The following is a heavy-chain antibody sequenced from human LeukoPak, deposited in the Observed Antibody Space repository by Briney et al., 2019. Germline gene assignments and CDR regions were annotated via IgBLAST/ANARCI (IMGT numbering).Heavy chain of an antibody. J-gene: IGHJ5*02. CDR1: GGSISTYH. V-gene: IGHV4-59*01. D-gene: IGHD4-23*01. Sequence: SETLSLTCTISGGSISTYHWSWIRQPPEKGLEWIGYIYKGSTNYNPSLKSRVTISVVTSKNQFSLKLRSVTAADTAVYYCARALPYGGHNWFDPWGQGTLVTVSS. CDR2: IYKGST. CDR3: ARALPYGGHNWFDP.